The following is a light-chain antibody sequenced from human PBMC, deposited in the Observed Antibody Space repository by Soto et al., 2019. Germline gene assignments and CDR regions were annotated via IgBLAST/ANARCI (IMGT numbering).Light chain of an antibody. CDR2: NTG. J-gene: IGLJ3*02. CDR3: LLFSGDTRLWV. V-gene: IGLV7-43*01. Sequence: QTVVTQEPSLTVSPGGTVALTCSSSTGAVTSAHHPSWFQQKPGQSPRPLIYNTGNTYSWTPARFSGSLPGGKAALTLSGAQPDDEADYYCLLFSGDTRLWVFGGGTKLTVL. CDR1: TGAVTSAHH.